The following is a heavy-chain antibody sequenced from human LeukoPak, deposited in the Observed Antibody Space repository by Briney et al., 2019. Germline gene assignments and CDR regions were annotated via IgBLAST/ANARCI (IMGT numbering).Heavy chain of an antibody. D-gene: IGHD3-22*01. V-gene: IGHV4-38-2*02. CDR1: GYSISSGYY. CDR2: IYHSGST. CDR3: ARGLGDYYDSSGYCLDY. Sequence: PSETLSLTCTVSGYSISSGYYWGWIRQPPGKGLEWIGSIYHSGSTYYNPSLKSRVTISVDTSKNQFSLKLSSVTAADTAVYYCARGLGDYYDSSGYCLDYWGQGTLVTVSS. J-gene: IGHJ4*02.